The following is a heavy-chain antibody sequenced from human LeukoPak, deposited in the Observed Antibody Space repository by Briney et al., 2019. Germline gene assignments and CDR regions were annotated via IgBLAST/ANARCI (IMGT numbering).Heavy chain of an antibody. CDR3: ARSAITMVRGVLNWFDP. D-gene: IGHD3-10*01. J-gene: IGHJ5*02. CDR1: GYTFTGYY. V-gene: IGHV1-2*06. Sequence: VASVKVSCKASGYTFTGYYMHWLRQAPAQGLEWMGRINPNSGGTNYAQKFQGRVTMTRDTSISTAYMELSRLRSDDTAVYYCARSAITMVRGVLNWFDPWGQGTLVTVSS. CDR2: INPNSGGT.